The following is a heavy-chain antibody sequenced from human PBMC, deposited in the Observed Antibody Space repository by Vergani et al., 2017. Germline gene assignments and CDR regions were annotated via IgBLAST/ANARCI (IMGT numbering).Heavy chain of an antibody. D-gene: IGHD6-13*01. CDR1: GGTFSSYA. CDR2: IIPILGIA. Sequence: QVQLVQSGAEVKKPGSSVKVSCKASGGTFSSYAISWVRQAPGQGLEWMGRIIPILGIANYAQKFQGRVTITAAKSTSTAYMELSSLRSEDTAVYYCARRLSSSWDPYGMDVWGQGTTVTVSS. J-gene: IGHJ6*02. CDR3: ARRLSSSWDPYGMDV. V-gene: IGHV1-69*04.